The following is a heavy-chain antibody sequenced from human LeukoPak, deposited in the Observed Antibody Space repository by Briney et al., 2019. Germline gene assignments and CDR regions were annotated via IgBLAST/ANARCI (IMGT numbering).Heavy chain of an antibody. V-gene: IGHV1-69*06. CDR2: IIPVYGTP. CDR3: ARRGYAAGDAFDI. D-gene: IGHD3-3*01. J-gene: IGHJ3*02. CDR1: GSSFSLYA. Sequence: GASVKVSCKASGSSFSLYAVSWVRQAPGQGLEWMGGIIPVYGTPRFAQKFQGRVTITADKSTSTAYMELSSLRSEDTAVYYCARRGYAAGDAFDIWGQGTMVTVSS.